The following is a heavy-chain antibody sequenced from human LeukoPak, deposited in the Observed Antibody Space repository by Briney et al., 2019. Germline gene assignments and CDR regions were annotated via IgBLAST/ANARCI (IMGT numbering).Heavy chain of an antibody. D-gene: IGHD6-19*01. Sequence: SETLSLTCTVSGDSMGSYYWSWIRQPPGKGLEWIGYIYYSGSTNYNPSLKSRVTISLDTSKNQFSLKLSSVTDADSAVYYCARRAHYSSGWYDWGQGTLVTVSS. CDR1: GDSMGSYY. V-gene: IGHV4-59*08. J-gene: IGHJ4*02. CDR3: ARRAHYSSGWYD. CDR2: IYYSGST.